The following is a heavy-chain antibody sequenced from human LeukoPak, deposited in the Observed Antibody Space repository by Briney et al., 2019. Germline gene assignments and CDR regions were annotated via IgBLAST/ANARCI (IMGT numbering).Heavy chain of an antibody. CDR1: GYSFSTYW. V-gene: IGHV5-51*01. CDR2: IYPATSDT. J-gene: IGHJ5*02. Sequence: GESLKISRKGSGYSFSTYWIGWVRQMPGKGLEWMAIIYPATSDTRYSPSFQGQVTISADKSISTAYLQWSSLKASDTAMYYCARGGEIAAAGTISWGQGTLVTVSS. CDR3: ARGGEIAAAGTIS. D-gene: IGHD6-13*01.